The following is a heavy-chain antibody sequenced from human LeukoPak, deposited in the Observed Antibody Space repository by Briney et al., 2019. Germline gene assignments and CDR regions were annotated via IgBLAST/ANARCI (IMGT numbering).Heavy chain of an antibody. V-gene: IGHV3-23*01. D-gene: IGHD1-26*01. CDR2: ISGSGGST. CDR1: GFSFSSYA. CDR3: AKEPRFEWELPNWLDP. Sequence: QSGGSLRLSCAASGFSFSSYAMSWVRQAPGKGLEWVSAISGSGGSTYYADSVKGRFTISRDNSKNTLYQQMNSLRAENTAVYYCAKEPRFEWELPNWLDPWGQGTLVTVSS. J-gene: IGHJ5*02.